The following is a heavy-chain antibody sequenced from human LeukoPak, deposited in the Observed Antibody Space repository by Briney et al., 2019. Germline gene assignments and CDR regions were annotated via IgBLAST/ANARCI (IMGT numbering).Heavy chain of an antibody. CDR1: GFTFSSYS. CDR2: ISSSSSYI. D-gene: IGHD6-6*01. J-gene: IGHJ4*02. V-gene: IGHV3-21*01. Sequence: GASLRLSWAASGFTFSSYSMNWVRQAPGKGLEWVSSISSSSSYIYYADSVKGRFTISRDNAKNSLYLQMNSLTAEDTAVHYCARDCIAARCYWGQGTLVTVSS. CDR3: ARDCIAARCY.